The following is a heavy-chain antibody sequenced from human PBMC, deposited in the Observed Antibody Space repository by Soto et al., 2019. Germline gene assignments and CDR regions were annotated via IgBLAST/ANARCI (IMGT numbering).Heavy chain of an antibody. J-gene: IGHJ4*02. CDR2: IYWDDDK. D-gene: IGHD5-12*01. CDR1: GFSLSSSGVG. V-gene: IGHV2-5*02. CDR3: ADSRGYSGGNSFAY. Sequence: QITLKESGPTLVKPTQTLTLTCTFPGFSLSSSGVGVGWIRQPPGKALEWLALIYWDDDKRYSPSLKSRLTINMDTSKNQVVRTMTNIDPVDTATYYCADSRGYSGGNSFAYWGQGTMVTVSS.